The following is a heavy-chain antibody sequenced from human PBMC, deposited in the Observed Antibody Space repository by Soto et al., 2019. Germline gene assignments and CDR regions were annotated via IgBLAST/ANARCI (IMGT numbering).Heavy chain of an antibody. V-gene: IGHV3-11*01. CDR1: GFTFSDYY. J-gene: IGHJ4*02. CDR2: ISSSGSTI. D-gene: IGHD3-22*01. Sequence: GESLKISCAASGFTFSDYYMSWIRQAPGKGLEWVSYISSSGSTIYYADSVKGRFTISRDNAKNSLYLQMNSLRAEDTAVYYCASDRHDSSGYGYWGQGTLVTVSS. CDR3: ASDRHDSSGYGY.